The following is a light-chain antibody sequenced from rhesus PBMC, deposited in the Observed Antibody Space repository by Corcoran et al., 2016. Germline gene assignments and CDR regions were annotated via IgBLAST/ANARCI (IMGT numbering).Light chain of an antibody. Sequence: DIVMTQSPDSLAVSLGQRVTINCKSSQSLLYSSNNKNYLAWYQQKPGQAPKLLIYWASTRESGVPNRFSGSGAGTDCTLTISGLQAEDVAVYYCQQYYSTPLTFGGGTKVEIK. V-gene: IGKV4-1*01. CDR2: WAS. J-gene: IGKJ4*01. CDR3: QQYYSTPLT. CDR1: QSLLYSSNNKNY.